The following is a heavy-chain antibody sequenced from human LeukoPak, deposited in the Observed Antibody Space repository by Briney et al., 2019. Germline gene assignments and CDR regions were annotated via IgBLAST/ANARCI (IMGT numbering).Heavy chain of an antibody. J-gene: IGHJ4*02. Sequence: SETLSLTCTVSGDSISTYYWSWIRQPPGKGLEWIGYIYYRVTSDYNPSLKSRVTMSVDMSTRQISLKLSSVTAADTAVYYCARTVRRWLSPLWLEYYFDYWGQGTLVTVSS. CDR3: ARTVRRWLSPLWLEYYFDY. D-gene: IGHD3-10*01. V-gene: IGHV4-59*01. CDR1: GDSISTYY. CDR2: IYYRVTS.